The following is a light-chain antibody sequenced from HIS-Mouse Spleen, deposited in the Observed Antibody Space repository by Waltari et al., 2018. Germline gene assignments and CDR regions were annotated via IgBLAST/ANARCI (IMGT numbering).Light chain of an antibody. J-gene: IGLJ2*01. V-gene: IGLV3-19*01. CDR1: SLSSYY. Sequence: SSELTQDPAVSVALGQTVRITCQGDSLSSYYASWYQQKPGQAPVLVIYGKNNRPSGIPDRFSGSSSGNTASLTITGAQAEDEADYYCNSRDSSGNHHVVFGGGTKLTVL. CDR3: NSRDSSGNHHVV. CDR2: GKN.